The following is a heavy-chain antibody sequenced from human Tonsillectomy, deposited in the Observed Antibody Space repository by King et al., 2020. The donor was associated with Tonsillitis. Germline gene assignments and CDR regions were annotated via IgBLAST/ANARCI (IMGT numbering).Heavy chain of an antibody. CDR2: ICYFHINSVFT. D-gene: IGHD3-22*01. CDR1: GASISSNNIC. J-gene: IGHJ4*02. Sequence: LQLQESGPGLVKPSETLSLTCAVSGASISSNNICWGWIRQPPGKGLEWIGTICYFHINSVFTYYNPSLKGRLTIFVDTSRNQYSLTVTSVTAADSAVYDCARLMHDHDSSGYWRGNDYWGQGTLVTVSS. CDR3: ARLMHDHDSSGYWRGNDY. V-gene: IGHV4-39*01.